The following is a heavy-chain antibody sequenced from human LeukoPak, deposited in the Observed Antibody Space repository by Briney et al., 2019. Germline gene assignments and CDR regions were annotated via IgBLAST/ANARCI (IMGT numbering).Heavy chain of an antibody. CDR3: ARGVSTSPLSWFDP. D-gene: IGHD2-8*01. J-gene: IGHJ5*02. CDR1: GGSFSGYY. CDR2: INHSGST. V-gene: IGHV4-34*01. Sequence: SETLSLTCAVYGGSFSGYYWSWIRQPPGKGLGWIGEINHSGSTNYNPPLKSRVTISVDTSKNQFSLKLSSVTAADTAVYYCARGVSTSPLSWFDPWGQGTLVTVSS.